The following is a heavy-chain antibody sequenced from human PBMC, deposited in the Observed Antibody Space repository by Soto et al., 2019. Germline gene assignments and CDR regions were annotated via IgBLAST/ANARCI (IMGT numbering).Heavy chain of an antibody. V-gene: IGHV4-39*01. CDR1: GGSISSSSYY. Sequence: SETLSLTRTVSGGSISSSSYYWGWIRQPPGKGLEWIGSIYYSGSTYYNPSLKSRVTISVDTSKNQFSLKLSSVTAADTAVYYCARPSGSYLYYFDYWGQGTLVTVS. D-gene: IGHD1-26*01. CDR3: ARPSGSYLYYFDY. J-gene: IGHJ4*02. CDR2: IYYSGST.